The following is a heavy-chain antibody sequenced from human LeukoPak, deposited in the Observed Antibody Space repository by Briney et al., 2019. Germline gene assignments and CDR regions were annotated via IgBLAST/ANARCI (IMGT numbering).Heavy chain of an antibody. CDR1: GFTFSSYS. J-gene: IGHJ4*02. CDR2: ISGSGDST. V-gene: IGHV3-23*01. Sequence: PGGSLRLSCAASGFTFSSYSMNWVRQAPGKGLEWVSSISGSGDSTYYADSVKGRFTISRDNSKNTLSLQMNSLRAEDTAVYYCAKDAYDYVWGNYRPNYYFDYWGQGTLVTVSS. D-gene: IGHD3-16*02. CDR3: AKDAYDYVWGNYRPNYYFDY.